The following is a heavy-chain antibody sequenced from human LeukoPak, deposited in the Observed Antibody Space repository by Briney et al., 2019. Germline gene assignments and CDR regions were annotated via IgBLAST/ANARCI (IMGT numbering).Heavy chain of an antibody. V-gene: IGHV3-74*01. CDR2: MNSDGSST. D-gene: IGHD3-10*01. CDR1: GFTLSSYW. CDR3: AKILGESPRWFDP. Sequence: GGSLRLSCAASGFTLSSYWLHWVRQAPGKGLVSVAHMNSDGSSTNYADSVKGRFTISRDNAKNMLHLQMNSLRADDTAVYYCAKILGESPRWFDPWGQGTLVTVSS. J-gene: IGHJ5*02.